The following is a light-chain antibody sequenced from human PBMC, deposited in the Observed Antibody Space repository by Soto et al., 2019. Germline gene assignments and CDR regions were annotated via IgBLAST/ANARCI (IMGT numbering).Light chain of an antibody. Sequence: DIVMTQSPDSLAVSLGERATINCKSSQSVLYSSNNKNYLAWYQQKPGQPPKLLIYWASTRESGVPDRFSGSGSGTDFTLTISSLHAEDVSVYYGQQYYTTPYTFGQGTKLEI. CDR1: QSVLYSSNNKNY. CDR3: QQYYTTPYT. CDR2: WAS. J-gene: IGKJ2*01. V-gene: IGKV4-1*01.